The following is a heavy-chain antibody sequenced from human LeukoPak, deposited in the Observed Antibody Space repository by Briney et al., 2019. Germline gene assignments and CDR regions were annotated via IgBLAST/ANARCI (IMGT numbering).Heavy chain of an antibody. J-gene: IGHJ4*02. Sequence: ASVKVSCKASGYTFTSYGISWLRQAPGQGLEWMEWISAYNGNTNYAQKLQGRVTMTTDTSTSTAYMELRSLRSDDTAVYYCARVGDIVVVPADPPDYWGQGTLVTVSS. CDR2: ISAYNGNT. V-gene: IGHV1-18*01. D-gene: IGHD2-2*01. CDR3: ARVGDIVVVPADPPDY. CDR1: GYTFTSYG.